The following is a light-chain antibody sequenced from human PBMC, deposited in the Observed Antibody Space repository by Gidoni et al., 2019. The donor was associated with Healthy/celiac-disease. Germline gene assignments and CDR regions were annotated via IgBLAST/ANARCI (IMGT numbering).Light chain of an antibody. V-gene: IGLV2-14*01. Sequence: QSALTQPASVSGSPGQSITISCTGTSSDGGGYNYVSWYQQHPGKAPNLMIYDVSNRPSGVSNRFSGSKSGNTASLTISGLQAEDEADYYCSSYTSSSTRVVFGGGTKLPVL. J-gene: IGLJ2*01. CDR2: DVS. CDR3: SSYTSSSTRVV. CDR1: SSDGGGYNY.